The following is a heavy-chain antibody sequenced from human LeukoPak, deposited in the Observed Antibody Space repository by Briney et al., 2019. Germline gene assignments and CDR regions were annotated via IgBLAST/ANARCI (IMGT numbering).Heavy chain of an antibody. CDR1: GYSFTSYW. CDR2: IYPGDSDT. Sequence: GESLKISCKGSGYSFTSYWIGWVRQMHGKGLEWMGIIYPGDSDTRYSPSFQGQVTISADKSISTAYLQWSSLKASDTAMYYCARGKYCSSTSCYDGWLGSFDPWGQGTLVTVSS. V-gene: IGHV5-51*01. CDR3: ARGKYCSSTSCYDGWLGSFDP. D-gene: IGHD2-2*01. J-gene: IGHJ5*02.